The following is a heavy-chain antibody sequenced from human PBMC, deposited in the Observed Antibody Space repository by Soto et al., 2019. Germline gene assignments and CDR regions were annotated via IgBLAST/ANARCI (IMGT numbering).Heavy chain of an antibody. CDR2: TRDKANSYTT. V-gene: IGHV3-72*01. J-gene: IGHJ6*02. Sequence: GGSLRLSCAASGFTFSDHYMDWVRQAPGRGLEWVARTRDKANSYTTEYAESVKGRFTISREGSKNSLYLQMNSLKTEDTAVYYCARAGTVTTQYYYAMDVWGQGTTVTVSS. CDR3: ARAGTVTTQYYYAMDV. D-gene: IGHD4-17*01. CDR1: GFTFSDHY.